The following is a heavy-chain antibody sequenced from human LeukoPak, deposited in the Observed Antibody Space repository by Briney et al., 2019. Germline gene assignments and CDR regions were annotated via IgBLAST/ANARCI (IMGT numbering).Heavy chain of an antibody. J-gene: IGHJ4*02. V-gene: IGHV3-7*01. D-gene: IGHD1-26*01. CDR3: ARSGGSYWY. CDR1: GFTFSSYS. CDR2: IKQDGSEK. Sequence: PGGSLRLSCAASGFTFSSYSMNWVRQAPGKGLEWVANIKQDGSEKYYVDSVKGRFTISRDNAKNSLYLQMNSLRAEDTAVYYCARSGGSYWYWGQGTLVTVSS.